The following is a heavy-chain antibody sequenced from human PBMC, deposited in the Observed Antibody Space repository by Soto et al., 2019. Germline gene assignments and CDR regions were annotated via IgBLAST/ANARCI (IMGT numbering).Heavy chain of an antibody. V-gene: IGHV4-59*08. Sequence: QVQLQESGPGVVKPSETLSLTCTVSGASVRSHHWTWIRQPPWKGLEWIGDYSDSASYSPSLKSRVTISADTSKNQFSLNLSSVTAADTAVYYCAAYRRGEGGRGYWGQGTLVTVSS. J-gene: IGHJ1*01. CDR3: AAYRRGEGGRGY. D-gene: IGHD6-19*01. CDR2: DYSDSA. CDR1: GASVRSHH.